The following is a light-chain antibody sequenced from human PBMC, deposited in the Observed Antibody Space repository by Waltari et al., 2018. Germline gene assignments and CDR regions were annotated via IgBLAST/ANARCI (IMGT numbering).Light chain of an antibody. CDR3: LLYYGGQEV. J-gene: IGLJ1*01. Sequence: QTVVTQEPSLTVSPGGTINLTCASNTGAVTSGYFPNWFQQKPGQAPRALIYSTTSRHFWTPARFSGSLLGGKAALTLSGVQPEDEAEYYCLLYYGGQEVFGTGTKVTVL. CDR1: TGAVTSGYF. V-gene: IGLV7-43*01. CDR2: STT.